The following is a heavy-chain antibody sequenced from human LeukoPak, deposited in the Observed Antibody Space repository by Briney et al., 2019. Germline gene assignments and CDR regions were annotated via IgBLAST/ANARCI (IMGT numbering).Heavy chain of an antibody. V-gene: IGHV1-18*01. J-gene: IGHJ5*02. CDR3: ARVGDCSSTSCYNNWFDP. Sequence: ASVKVSCKASGYTFTSYGISWVRQAPGQGLEWMGWISAYNGNTNYAQKLQGRVTMTTDTSTSTAYMELRSPRSDDTAVYYCARVGDCSSTSCYNNWFDPWGQGTLVTVSS. D-gene: IGHD2-2*02. CDR1: GYTFTSYG. CDR2: ISAYNGNT.